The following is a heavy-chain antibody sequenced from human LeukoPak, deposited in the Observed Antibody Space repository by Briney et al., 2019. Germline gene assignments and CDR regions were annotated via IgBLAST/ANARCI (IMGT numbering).Heavy chain of an antibody. CDR3: AKKARIAADGRNDY. Sequence: AGRSLRLSCAASGFTFSSYAMSWVRQAPGKGLEWVSAISGSGGSTYYADSVKGRFTISRDNSKNTLYLQMNSLRAEDTAVYYCAKKARIAADGRNDYWGQGTLVTVSS. CDR2: ISGSGGST. CDR1: GFTFSSYA. D-gene: IGHD6-13*01. J-gene: IGHJ4*02. V-gene: IGHV3-23*01.